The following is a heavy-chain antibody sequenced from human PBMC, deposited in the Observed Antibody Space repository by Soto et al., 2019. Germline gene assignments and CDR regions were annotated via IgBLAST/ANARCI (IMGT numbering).Heavy chain of an antibody. CDR1: GFTFSTYA. D-gene: IGHD1-26*01. CDR3: AKDWGYSGSFKEGYYFYH. CDR2: ISGGGDGT. J-gene: IGHJ4*02. Sequence: PGGSLRLSCAASGFTFSTYAMTWVRQVPGKGLEWVSAISGGGDGTYYADSAKGRFTISRDNSKNTLYLQMNRLRAEDTALYYCAKDWGYSGSFKEGYYFYHWGQGTLVTVSS. V-gene: IGHV3-23*01.